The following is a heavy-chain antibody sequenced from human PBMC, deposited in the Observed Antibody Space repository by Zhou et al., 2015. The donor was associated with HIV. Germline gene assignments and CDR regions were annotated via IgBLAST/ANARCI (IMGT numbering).Heavy chain of an antibody. Sequence: LMQSGTEVKKPGSSVKVSCKASGGTFSSYAISWVRQAPGQGLEWMGGIIPIFGTANYAQKFQGRVTITADESTSTAYMELSSLRSEDTAVYYCARPKASERGYSGYDLGWGYWGQGTLVTVSS. J-gene: IGHJ4*02. D-gene: IGHD5-12*01. V-gene: IGHV1-69*01. CDR1: GGTFSSYA. CDR3: ARPKASERGYSGYDLGWGY. CDR2: IIPIFGTA.